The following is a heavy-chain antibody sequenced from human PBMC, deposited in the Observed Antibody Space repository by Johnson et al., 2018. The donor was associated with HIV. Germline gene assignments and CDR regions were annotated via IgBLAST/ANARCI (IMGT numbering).Heavy chain of an antibody. V-gene: IGHV3-23*04. CDR1: GFTYSNYA. Sequence: VQLVESGGGLVQPRGSLRLSCAASGFTYSNYAMSWVRQAPGKGLEWVSEISGSGGNTDYADSVKGRFTISRDTSNNTLYLQMNSLRAEDTAVYYCAKGLGGAFDIWGQGTMVTVSS. CDR2: ISGSGGNT. J-gene: IGHJ3*02. D-gene: IGHD3-16*01. CDR3: AKGLGGAFDI.